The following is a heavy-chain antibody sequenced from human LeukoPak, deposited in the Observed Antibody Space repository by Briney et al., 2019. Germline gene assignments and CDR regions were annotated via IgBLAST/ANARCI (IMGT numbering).Heavy chain of an antibody. J-gene: IGHJ4*02. Sequence: GGSLRLSCAASGFTFSSYGMHWVRQAPGKGLEWVAFIRYDGSNKYYADSVKGRFTISRDNSKNTLYLQMNSLRAEDTAVYYCAKDPYYYDSSGYAGGYWGQGTLVTVSS. V-gene: IGHV3-30*02. D-gene: IGHD3-22*01. CDR3: AKDPYYYDSSGYAGGY. CDR1: GFTFSSYG. CDR2: IRYDGSNK.